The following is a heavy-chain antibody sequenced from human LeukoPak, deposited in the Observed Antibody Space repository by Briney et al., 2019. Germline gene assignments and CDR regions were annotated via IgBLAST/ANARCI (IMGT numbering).Heavy chain of an antibody. Sequence: SETLSLTCTVSGGSISSSSYYWGWIRQPPGKGLEWIGSIYYSGSTYYNPSLKSRVTISVDTSKNQFSLKLSSVTAADTAVYYCARLYSSGWYFDYWGQGTLVTVSS. CDR1: GGSISSSSYY. V-gene: IGHV4-39*01. J-gene: IGHJ4*02. CDR3: ARLYSSGWYFDY. CDR2: IYYSGST. D-gene: IGHD6-19*01.